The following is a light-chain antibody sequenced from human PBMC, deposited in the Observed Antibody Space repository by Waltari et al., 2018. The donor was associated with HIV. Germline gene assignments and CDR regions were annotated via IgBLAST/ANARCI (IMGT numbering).Light chain of an antibody. CDR3: RVWDSSSDHWV. Sequence: SYVLTQPPSVSVAPGQTAKITCAGNNLGTKSVHWYQQKPCQAPVLFVDDVIDRPSGIPERFSGSNSGNTATLTISRVEAGDEADYYGRVWDSSSDHWVFGGGTKLTVL. V-gene: IGLV3-21*02. CDR1: NLGTKS. J-gene: IGLJ3*02. CDR2: DVI.